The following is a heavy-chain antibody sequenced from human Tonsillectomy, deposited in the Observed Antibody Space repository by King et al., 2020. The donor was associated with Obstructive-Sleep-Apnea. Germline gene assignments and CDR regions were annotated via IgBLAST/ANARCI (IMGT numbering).Heavy chain of an antibody. Sequence: VQLQESGPGLVKPSQTLSLICTVSGGSISRGDHYWSWIRQPPGEGLEWIGDISYSGSAYYNPSLKSRLTISIDTAKNQFSLKLSSVTAADTAVYYCARVSNRVLSWVDYWGQGTLVTVSS. D-gene: IGHD4/OR15-4a*01. J-gene: IGHJ4*02. CDR2: ISYSGSA. CDR1: GGSISRGDHY. V-gene: IGHV4-30-4*01. CDR3: ARVSNRVLSWVDY.